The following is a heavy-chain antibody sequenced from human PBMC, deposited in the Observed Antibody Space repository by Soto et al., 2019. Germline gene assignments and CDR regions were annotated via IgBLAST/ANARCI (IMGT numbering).Heavy chain of an antibody. Sequence: ASVKVSCKASGYTFTSYDINWVRQATGQGLEWMGWMNPNSGNTGYAQKFQGRVTMTRNTSISTAYMELSSLRSEDTAVYYCARPVVGYCSGGSCSMYYFDYWGQGTLVTVSS. CDR1: GYTFTSYD. J-gene: IGHJ4*02. CDR2: MNPNSGNT. CDR3: ARPVVGYCSGGSCSMYYFDY. V-gene: IGHV1-8*01. D-gene: IGHD2-15*01.